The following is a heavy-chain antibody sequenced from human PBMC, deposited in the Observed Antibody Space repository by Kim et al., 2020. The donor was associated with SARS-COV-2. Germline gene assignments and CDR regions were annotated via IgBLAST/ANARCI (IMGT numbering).Heavy chain of an antibody. CDR2: SSSGSSYI. CDR3: ARGGNGVAVYYHYYGMD. Sequence: GGTLRLSCAASGFTFSSYSMNWVRQAPGKGLEWVSSSSSGSSYIYDADSGKGRLTSSRDNAKNTLYVQMSSLRAEDTDVYYCARGGNGVAVYYHYYGMD. CDR1: GFTFSSYS. V-gene: IGHV3-21*01. J-gene: IGHJ6*01. D-gene: IGHD2-8*01.